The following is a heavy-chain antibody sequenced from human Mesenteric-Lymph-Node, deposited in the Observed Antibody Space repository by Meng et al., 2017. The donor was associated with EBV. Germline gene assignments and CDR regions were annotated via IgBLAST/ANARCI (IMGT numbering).Heavy chain of an antibody. Sequence: QVPSQEPGPGLVKPSQTLSLTCTVSGGSVNSGGYSWSWIRQSPEKGLEWIGYVHHSGLTYYNPSLETRVIISLERSKNQFSLKLTSVTAADTAVYYCAGGDYVNQFNYWGQGTLVTVSS. V-gene: IGHV4-30-2*06. J-gene: IGHJ4*02. CDR3: AGGDYVNQFNY. D-gene: IGHD4-17*01. CDR2: VHHSGLT. CDR1: GGSVNSGGYS.